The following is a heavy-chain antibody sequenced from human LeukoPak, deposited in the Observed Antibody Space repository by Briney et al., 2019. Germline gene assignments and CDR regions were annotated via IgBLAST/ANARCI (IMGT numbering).Heavy chain of an antibody. V-gene: IGHV3-48*04. D-gene: IGHD5-12*01. J-gene: IGHJ2*01. CDR2: ISSSSSTI. CDR1: GFTFSSYS. CDR3: ARRPPPRLATLSWWFDL. Sequence: PGGSLRLSCVASGFTFSSYSMNWVRQAPGKGLEWVSYISSSSSTIYYADSVKGRFTISRDNAKNSLYLQMNSLRAEDTAVYYCARRPPPRLATLSWWFDLWGRGTLVTVSS.